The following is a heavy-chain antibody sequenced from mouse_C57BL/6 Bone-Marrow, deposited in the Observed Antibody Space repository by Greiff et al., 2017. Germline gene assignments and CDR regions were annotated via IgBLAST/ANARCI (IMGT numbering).Heavy chain of an antibody. CDR1: GYTFTSYW. V-gene: IGHV1-64*01. J-gene: IGHJ2*01. D-gene: IGHD2-3*01. Sequence: VQLQQPGAELVQPGASVKLSCKASGYTFTSYWMHWVKQRPGQGLEWIGMIHPNSGSTNYNEKFKSKATLTVDKSSSTAYMQLSSLTSEDSAVYYCARQRWLLLYYFDYWGQGATRTVSS. CDR3: ARQRWLLLYYFDY. CDR2: IHPNSGST.